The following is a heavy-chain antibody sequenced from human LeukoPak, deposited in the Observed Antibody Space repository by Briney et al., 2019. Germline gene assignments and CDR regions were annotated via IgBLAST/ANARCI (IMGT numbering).Heavy chain of an antibody. Sequence: PSETLSLTCTVSGGSISSYSWSWIRQPPGKGLEWIGYIYYSGSTNYNPSLKSRVTISVDTSKNQFSLKLSSVTAADTAVYYCARLSSSSVNFDYWGQGTLVTVSS. D-gene: IGHD3-10*01. J-gene: IGHJ4*02. V-gene: IGHV4-59*01. CDR1: GGSISSYS. CDR2: IYYSGST. CDR3: ARLSSSSVNFDY.